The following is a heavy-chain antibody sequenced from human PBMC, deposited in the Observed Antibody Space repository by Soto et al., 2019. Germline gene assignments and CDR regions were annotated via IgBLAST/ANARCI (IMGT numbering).Heavy chain of an antibody. J-gene: IGHJ6*02. CDR2: ISAYNGNT. V-gene: IGHV1-18*01. CDR3: AREKGYYGSGSYYRAYYYYGMDV. D-gene: IGHD3-10*01. Sequence: GASVKVSCEASGYTFTSYGISWVRQAPGQGLEWMGWISAYNGNTNYAQKLQGRVTMTTDTSTSTAYMELRSLRSDDTAVYYCAREKGYYGSGSYYRAYYYYGMDVWGQGTTVTVSS. CDR1: GYTFTSYG.